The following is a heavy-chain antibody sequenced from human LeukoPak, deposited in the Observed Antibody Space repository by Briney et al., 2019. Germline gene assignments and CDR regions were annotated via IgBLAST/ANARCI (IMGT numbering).Heavy chain of an antibody. D-gene: IGHD1-26*01. CDR1: GYTFTIYD. CDR3: ARGATYCYYDY. J-gene: IGHJ4*02. Sequence: GASVKVSCKASGYTFTIYDNNWVRQATGQGLEWMGWMNPNSGNTGYAQKFQGRVTMTRNTSISTAYMELSSLRSEDTAVYYGARGATYCYYDYWGQGTLVTVSS. V-gene: IGHV1-8*01. CDR2: MNPNSGNT.